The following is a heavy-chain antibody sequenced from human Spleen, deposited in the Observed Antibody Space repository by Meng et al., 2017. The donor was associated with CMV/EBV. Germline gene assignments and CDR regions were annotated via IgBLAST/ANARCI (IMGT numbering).Heavy chain of an antibody. CDR1: GYTFTGYY. CDR2: INPKSGDT. J-gene: IGHJ4*02. CDR3: VSFQLSATPAVDY. V-gene: IGHV1-2*02. Sequence: KTSGYTFTGYYMHWVRQAPGQGLEWMGWINPKSGDTNYTQKFQGRVTMTRDTSISTAYMELSRLRSDDTAVYYCVSFQLSATPAVDYWGQGTLVPSPQ. D-gene: IGHD2/OR15-2a*01.